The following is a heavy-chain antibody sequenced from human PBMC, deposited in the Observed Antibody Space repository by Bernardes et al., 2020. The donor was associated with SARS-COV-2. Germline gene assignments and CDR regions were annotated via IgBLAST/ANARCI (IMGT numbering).Heavy chain of an antibody. CDR1: GFSYSDYT. J-gene: IGHJ4*02. CDR2: IRSNLVSI. Sequence: GSRSLSAATSGFSYSDYTLPWVRPAPGKGLDWVCLIRSNLVSIFYATSVRGRFTVSADSSTNSLSLQMNSLTTEDTALYFCTKEMGTMSFDFWGQGTLVTGSS. V-gene: IGHV3-43*01. CDR3: TKEMGTMSFDF.